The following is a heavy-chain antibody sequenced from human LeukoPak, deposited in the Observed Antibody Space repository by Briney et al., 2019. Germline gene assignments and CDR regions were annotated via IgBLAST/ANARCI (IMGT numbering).Heavy chain of an antibody. CDR3: STSGGYRFDY. D-gene: IGHD1-26*01. CDR2: IRSSSNTI. V-gene: IGHV3-48*02. Sequence: GGSLRLPCAASGFTFSSYSMNWVRQAPGKGLEWVSYIRSSSNTIYYADPVKGRFTISRDNAQNSLYLQMNGLRDEDTAVYYCSTSGGYRFDYWGQGTLVTVSS. CDR1: GFTFSSYS. J-gene: IGHJ4*02.